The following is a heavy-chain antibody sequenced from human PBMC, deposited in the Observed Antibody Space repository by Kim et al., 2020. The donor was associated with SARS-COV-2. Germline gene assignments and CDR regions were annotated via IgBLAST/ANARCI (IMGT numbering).Heavy chain of an antibody. V-gene: IGHV1-46*01. J-gene: IGHJ6*03. Sequence: ASVKVSCKAYGYTFTSYYMHWVRQAPGQGLEWMGIINPSGGSTSYAQKFQGRVTMTRDTSTSTVYMELSSLRSEDTAVYYCARDRITIFGVAYFDRYHYYMDVWGKGTTVTVSS. CDR1: GYTFTSYY. CDR2: INPSGGST. D-gene: IGHD3-3*01. CDR3: ARDRITIFGVAYFDRYHYYMDV.